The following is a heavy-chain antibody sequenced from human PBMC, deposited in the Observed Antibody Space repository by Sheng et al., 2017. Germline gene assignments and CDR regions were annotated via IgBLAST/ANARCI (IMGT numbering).Heavy chain of an antibody. CDR2: ISTDGSTT. D-gene: IGHD2-15*01. CDR3: ARNEGYRFDY. V-gene: IGHV3-74*01. J-gene: IGHJ4*02. Sequence: EVQLVESGGALVQPGGSLRLSCAASGFTFSSSWMHWVRQVPGKGLMWVSLISTDGSTTTYADSVRGRFTISRDNARNTLYLQMISLGXEDTAVYYCARNEGYRFDYWGQGSRGPPSP. CDR1: GFTFSSSW.